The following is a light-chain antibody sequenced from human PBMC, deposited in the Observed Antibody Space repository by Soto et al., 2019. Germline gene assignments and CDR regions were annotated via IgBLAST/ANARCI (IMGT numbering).Light chain of an antibody. CDR3: QQRSNWPLT. CDR2: DAS. J-gene: IGKJ4*01. V-gene: IGKV3-11*01. CDR1: QRVSSY. Sequence: EIVLTQSPATLSLSPGERATLSCRASQRVSSYLAWYQQKPDQAPRLLIYDASSRATGIPARFSGSGSGTDFTLTISSLEPEDFAVYYCQQRSNWPLTFGGGTKVEIK.